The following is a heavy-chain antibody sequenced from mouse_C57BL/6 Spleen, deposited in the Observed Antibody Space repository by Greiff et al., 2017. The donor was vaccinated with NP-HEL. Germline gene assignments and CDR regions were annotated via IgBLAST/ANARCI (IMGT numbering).Heavy chain of an antibody. J-gene: IGHJ2*01. CDR3: TRGLYDYDEGYYFDY. D-gene: IGHD2-4*01. Sequence: DVQLVESGEGLVKPGGSLKLSCAASGFTFSSYAMSWVRQTPEKRLEWVAYISSGGDYIYYADTVKGRFTISRDNARNTLYLQMSSLKSEDTAMYYCTRGLYDYDEGYYFDYWGQGTTLTVSS. CDR1: GFTFSSYA. V-gene: IGHV5-9-1*02. CDR2: ISSGGDYI.